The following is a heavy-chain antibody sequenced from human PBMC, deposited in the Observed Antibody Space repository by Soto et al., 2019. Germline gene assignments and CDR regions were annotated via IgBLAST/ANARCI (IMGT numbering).Heavy chain of an antibody. V-gene: IGHV3-30*03. CDR3: PTMAQLERLAYYFDY. CDR2: ISYDGSNK. D-gene: IGHD1-1*01. Sequence: VGSLRLSCAASGFTFSSYGMHCVRQAPGKGLEWVAVISYDGSNKYYADSVKGRFTISRDNSKNTLYLQMNSLRAEDTAVYYCPTMAQLERLAYYFDYWGQGTLVTVSS. J-gene: IGHJ4*02. CDR1: GFTFSSYG.